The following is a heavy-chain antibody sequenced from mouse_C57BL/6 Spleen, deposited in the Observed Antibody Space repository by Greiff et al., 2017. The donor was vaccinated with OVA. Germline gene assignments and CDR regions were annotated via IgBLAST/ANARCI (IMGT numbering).Heavy chain of an antibody. CDR3: ERASGYYGSIPPAWFAY. Sequence: QVQLQQSGPELVKPGASVTLSCKASGYAFSSSWMNWVKQRLGKGLEWFGRIYPGDGDTNYNGKFKGRATMTADKSSSPAYMQFSSLTSEDSAVYFGERASGYYGSIPPAWFAYWGQGTLVTVSA. J-gene: IGHJ3*01. D-gene: IGHD1-1*01. V-gene: IGHV1-82*01. CDR2: IYPGDGDT. CDR1: GYAFSSSW.